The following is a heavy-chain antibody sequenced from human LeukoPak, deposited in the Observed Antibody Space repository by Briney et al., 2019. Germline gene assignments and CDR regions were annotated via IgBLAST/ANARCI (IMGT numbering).Heavy chain of an antibody. CDR3: ARVIGWDEPFDL. V-gene: IGHV3-74*01. CDR2: INTDGSST. D-gene: IGHD1-26*01. CDR1: GFTLSNFW. Sequence: HSGGSLRLSCSASGFTLSNFWIHWVRQAPGKGLVWVSRINTDGSSTNYADSVKGRFAVPRDNAKNTLYLQMNSLRVEDTAVYYCARVIGWDEPFDLWGQGTMVTVSS. J-gene: IGHJ3*01.